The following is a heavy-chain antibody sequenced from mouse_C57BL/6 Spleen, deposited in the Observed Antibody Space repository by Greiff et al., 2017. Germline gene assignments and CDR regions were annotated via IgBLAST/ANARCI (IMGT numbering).Heavy chain of an antibody. CDR3: ARDYGSSYVRYWYFDV. CDR1: GFTFSSYA. CDR2: ISDGGSYT. Sequence: EVQLVESGGGLVKPGGSLKLSCAASGFTFSSYAMSWVRQTPEKRLEWVATISDGGSYTYYPDNVKGRFTISRDNAKNNLYLQMSHLKSEDTAMYYCARDYGSSYVRYWYFDVWGTGTTVTVSS. D-gene: IGHD1-1*01. J-gene: IGHJ1*03. V-gene: IGHV5-4*01.